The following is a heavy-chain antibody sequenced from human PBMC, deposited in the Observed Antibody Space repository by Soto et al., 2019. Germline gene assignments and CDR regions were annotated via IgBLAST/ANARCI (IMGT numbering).Heavy chain of an antibody. J-gene: IGHJ4*02. CDR3: ARDYSSSISVFCPYFDY. CDR2: ISYDGSNK. CDR1: GFTFSSYA. V-gene: IGHV3-30-3*01. Sequence: GGSLRLSCAASGFTFSSYAMHWVRQAPGKGLEWVAVISYDGSNKYYADSVKGRFTISRDNSKNTLYLQMNSLRAEDTAVYYCARDYSSSISVFCPYFDYWGQGTLVTVSS. D-gene: IGHD6-6*01.